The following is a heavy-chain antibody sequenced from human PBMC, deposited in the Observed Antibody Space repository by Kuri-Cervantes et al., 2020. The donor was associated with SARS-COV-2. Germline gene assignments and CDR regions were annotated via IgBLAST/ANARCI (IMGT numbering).Heavy chain of an antibody. D-gene: IGHD1-26*01. V-gene: IGHV1-69*04. CDR3: ARSGSYGYFQH. CDR1: GGTFSSYA. Sequence: SVKVSCKASGGTFSSYAISWVRQAPGQGLEWMGRIIPILGTANYAQKLQGRVTVTTDTSTSTAYMELRSLRSDDTAVYYCARSGSYGYFQHWGQGTLVTVSS. CDR2: IIPILGTA. J-gene: IGHJ1*01.